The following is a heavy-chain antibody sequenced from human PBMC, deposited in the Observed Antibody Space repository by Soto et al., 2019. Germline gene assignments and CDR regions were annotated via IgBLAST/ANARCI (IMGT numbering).Heavy chain of an antibody. D-gene: IGHD5-12*01. CDR3: TTGVDGYNPFDY. CDR2: IKSKAHGETA. J-gene: IGHJ4*02. V-gene: IGHV3-15*01. Sequence: EAQLVESGGGLVEPGGSLRVSCAASGFSFSDAWMIWVRQAPGKGLEWVGRIKSKAHGETADYAAPVKGRFTISRDDSKYTVYLQMNNLKIEDTAVYYCTTGVDGYNPFDYWGQGTRVTVSS. CDR1: GFSFSDAW.